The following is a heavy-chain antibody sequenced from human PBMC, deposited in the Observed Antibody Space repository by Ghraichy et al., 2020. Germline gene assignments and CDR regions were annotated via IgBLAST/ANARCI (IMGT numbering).Heavy chain of an antibody. J-gene: IGHJ5*02. Sequence: GSLRLSCSASGFTFSSYAMHWVRQAPGKGLEYVSAISSNGGSTYYADSVKGRFTISRDNSKNTLYLQMSSLRAEDTAVYYCVKGPITMVRGGWFDPWGQGTLVTVSS. CDR1: GFTFSSYA. CDR3: VKGPITMVRGGWFDP. D-gene: IGHD3-10*01. V-gene: IGHV3-64D*06. CDR2: ISSNGGST.